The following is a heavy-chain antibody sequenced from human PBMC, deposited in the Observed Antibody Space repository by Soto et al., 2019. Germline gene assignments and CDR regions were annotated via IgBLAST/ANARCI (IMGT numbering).Heavy chain of an antibody. J-gene: IGHJ4*02. CDR2: ISYDGSNK. CDR1: RFTFSNYG. V-gene: IGHV3-30*03. D-gene: IGHD2-15*01. CDR3: VTGSYHYFDY. Sequence: QVQLVESGGGVVQPGRSLRLSCAASRFTFSNYGMHWVRQTPGKGLEWVAVISYDGSNKYYADSVKGRFTISRDNSKNTLDLQMNSLRAEDTAVYYCVTGSYHYFDYWGQGTLVTVSS.